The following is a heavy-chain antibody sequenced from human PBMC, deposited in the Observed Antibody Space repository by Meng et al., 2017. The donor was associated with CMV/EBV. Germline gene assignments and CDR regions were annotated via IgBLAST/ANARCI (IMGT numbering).Heavy chain of an antibody. J-gene: IGHJ5*02. D-gene: IGHD2-2*02. CDR2: IIPIFGTA. CDR1: GGTFSSYA. CDR3: ARSIPDEAIPGQETGWFDP. V-gene: IGHV1-69*05. Sequence: SVQVSCKASGGTFSSYAISWVRQAPGQGLEWMGGIIPIFGTANYAQKFQGRVTITTDESTSTAYMELSSLRSEDTAVYYCARSIPDEAIPGQETGWFDPWGQGTLVTVSS.